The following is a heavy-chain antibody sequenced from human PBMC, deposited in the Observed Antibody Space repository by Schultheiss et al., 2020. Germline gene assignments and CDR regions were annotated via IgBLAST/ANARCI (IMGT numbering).Heavy chain of an antibody. Sequence: SETLSLTCTVSGGSISSGGYYWSWIRQPPGKGLEWIGEINHSGSTNYNPSLKSRVTISVDTSKNQFSLKLSSVTAADTAVYYCARGRGGYCSGGSCYVDYWGQGTLVT. CDR2: INHSGST. CDR1: GGSISSGGYY. V-gene: IGHV4-39*07. D-gene: IGHD2-15*01. CDR3: ARGRGGYCSGGSCYVDY. J-gene: IGHJ4*02.